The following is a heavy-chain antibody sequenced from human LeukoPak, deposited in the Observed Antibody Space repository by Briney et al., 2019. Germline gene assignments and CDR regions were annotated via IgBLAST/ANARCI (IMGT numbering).Heavy chain of an antibody. CDR2: IIPILGIA. CDR3: ARDLLEPVITDY. V-gene: IGHV1-69*04. J-gene: IGHJ4*02. CDR1: GGTFSSYA. Sequence: EASVKVSCKASGGTFSSYAISWVRQAPGQGLEWMGRIIPILGIANYAQKFQGRVTITADKSTSTAYMELSSLRSDDTAVYYCARDLLEPVITDYWGQGTLVTVSS. D-gene: IGHD3-22*01.